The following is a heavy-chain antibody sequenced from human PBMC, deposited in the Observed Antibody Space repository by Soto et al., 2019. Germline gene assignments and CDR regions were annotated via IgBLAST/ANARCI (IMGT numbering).Heavy chain of an antibody. D-gene: IGHD3-3*01. CDR2: FDPEDGET. J-gene: IGHJ5*02. Sequence: ASVKVSFKVSGYTLTELSMHWVRQAPGKGLEWMGGFDPEDGETIYAQKFQGRVTMTEDTSTDTAYMELSSLRSEDTAVYYCAVTIFGVVSNWFDPWGQGTLVTVS. CDR1: GYTLTELS. CDR3: AVTIFGVVSNWFDP. V-gene: IGHV1-24*01.